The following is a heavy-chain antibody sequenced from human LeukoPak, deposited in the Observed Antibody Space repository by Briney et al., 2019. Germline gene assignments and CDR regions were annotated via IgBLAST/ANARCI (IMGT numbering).Heavy chain of an antibody. CDR2: IYSGGST. V-gene: IGHV3-66*01. J-gene: IGHJ6*03. CDR3: ARVRGDFYPYYYYMDV. CDR1: EFTFSSYG. Sequence: SGGSLRLSWAASEFTFSSYGMSWVRQAPGKGLEWVSVIYSGGSTYYADSVKGRFTISRDNSKNTLYLQMNSLRAEDTAVYYCARVRGDFYPYYYYMDVWGKGTTVTVSS. D-gene: IGHD3-3*01.